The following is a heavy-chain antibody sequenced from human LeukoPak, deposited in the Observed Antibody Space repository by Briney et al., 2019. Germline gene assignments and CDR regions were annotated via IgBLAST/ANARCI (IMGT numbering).Heavy chain of an antibody. CDR1: GFTFSSYS. CDR3: AKGESGGNDAFDI. CDR2: ISSSSSTI. Sequence: GGSLRLSCAASGFTFSSYSMNWVRQAPGKGLEWVSYISSSSSTIYYADSVKGRFTISRDNAKNSLYLQMNSLRAEDTAVYYCAKGESGGNDAFDIWGQGTMVTVSS. V-gene: IGHV3-48*04. D-gene: IGHD1-26*01. J-gene: IGHJ3*02.